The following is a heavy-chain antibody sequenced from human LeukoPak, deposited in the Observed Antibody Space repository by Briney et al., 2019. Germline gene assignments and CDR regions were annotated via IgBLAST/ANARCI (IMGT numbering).Heavy chain of an antibody. Sequence: PGGSLRLSCAASGFTFSRYSMNWVRQTPGKGLEWVSSISTGSSYNYYADSVKGRFTISRDNAKSSLYLQMNSLRAEDTAVYYCARVPYSDNYHFDYWGQGTLVTVSS. D-gene: IGHD1-26*01. CDR3: ARVPYSDNYHFDY. J-gene: IGHJ4*02. V-gene: IGHV3-21*01. CDR1: GFTFSRYS. CDR2: ISTGSSYN.